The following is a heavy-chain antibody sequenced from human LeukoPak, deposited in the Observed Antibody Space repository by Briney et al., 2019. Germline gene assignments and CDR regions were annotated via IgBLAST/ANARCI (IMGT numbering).Heavy chain of an antibody. V-gene: IGHV4-39*01. D-gene: IGHD3-10*01. J-gene: IGHJ5*02. Sequence: PSETLSLTCAVSGYSISSSSYYWGWIRQPPGKGLEWIGSIYYSGNTHYNPSLKSRVTISVDTSKNQFSLKLSSVTAADTAVYYCARHFSRGNWFDPWGQGTLVTVSS. CDR1: GYSISSSSYY. CDR3: ARHFSRGNWFDP. CDR2: IYYSGNT.